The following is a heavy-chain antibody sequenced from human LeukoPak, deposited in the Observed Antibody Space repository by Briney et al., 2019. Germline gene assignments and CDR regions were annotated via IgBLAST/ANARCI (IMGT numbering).Heavy chain of an antibody. J-gene: IGHJ4*02. V-gene: IGHV4-61*02. D-gene: IGHD4-17*01. CDR2: IYTSGST. Sequence: SQTLSLTCTVSGGSIRSGSYYWSWIRQPAGKGLEWIGRIYTSGSTNYNPSLKSRVTISVDTSKNQFSLKLSSVTAADTAVYYCASLDYGETIDYWGQGTLVTVSS. CDR3: ASLDYGETIDY. CDR1: GGSIRSGSYY.